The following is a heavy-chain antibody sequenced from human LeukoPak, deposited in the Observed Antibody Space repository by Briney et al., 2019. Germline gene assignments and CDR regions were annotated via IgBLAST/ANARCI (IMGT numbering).Heavy chain of an antibody. J-gene: IGHJ4*02. D-gene: IGHD3-22*01. CDR1: GGSFSGYY. CDR3: ARGYYDSSGYPILYYFDY. Sequence: PSETLSLTCAVYGGSFSGYYWSWIRQPPGKGLEWIGEINHSGSTNYNPSLKSRVTISVDTSKNQFSLKLSSVTAADTAVYYCARGYYDSSGYPILYYFDYWGQGTLVTVSS. V-gene: IGHV4-34*01. CDR2: INHSGST.